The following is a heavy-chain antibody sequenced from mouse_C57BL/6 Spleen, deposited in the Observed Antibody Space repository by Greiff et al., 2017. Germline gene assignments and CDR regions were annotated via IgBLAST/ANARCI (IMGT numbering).Heavy chain of an antibody. D-gene: IGHD1-1*01. CDR3: ARKGDGSSYGYFDV. J-gene: IGHJ1*03. V-gene: IGHV2-9-1*01. CDR2: IWTGGGT. CDR1: GFSLTSYA. Sequence: VKVVESGPGLVAPSQSLSITCTVSGFSLTSYAISWVRQPPGKGLEWLGVIWTGGGTNYNSALKSRLSISKDNSKSQVFLKMNSLQTDDTARYYCARKGDGSSYGYFDVWGTGTTVTVSS.